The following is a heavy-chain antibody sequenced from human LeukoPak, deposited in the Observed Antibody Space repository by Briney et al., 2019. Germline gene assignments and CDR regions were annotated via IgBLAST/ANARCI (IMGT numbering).Heavy chain of an antibody. Sequence: PGGSLRLSCAASGFTFSSFGMHWVRHAPGKGREWGGRISSDGSTKHYAYCVKGRITIAKDNSKTTLFLRMHSLNAEDTAVYYCASGYPPMGAQTLPFDYWGQGTLVTVSS. D-gene: IGHD5-18*01. CDR2: ISSDGSTK. V-gene: IGHV3-30*03. J-gene: IGHJ4*02. CDR3: ASGYPPMGAQTLPFDY. CDR1: GFTFSSFG.